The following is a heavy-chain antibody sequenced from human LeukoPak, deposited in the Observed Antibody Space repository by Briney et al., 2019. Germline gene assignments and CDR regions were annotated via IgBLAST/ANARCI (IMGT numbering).Heavy chain of an antibody. CDR2: ISGSGGST. CDR3: AKGGVRPKITMVRGAKDYYYGMDV. V-gene: IGHV3-23*01. J-gene: IGHJ6*04. D-gene: IGHD3-10*01. CDR1: GFTFSSYA. Sequence: GGSLRPSCAASGFTFSSYAMSWVRQAPGKGLEWVSAISGSGGSTYYADSVKGRFTISRDNSKNTLYLQMNSLRAEDTAVYYCAKGGVRPKITMVRGAKDYYYGMDVWGKGTTVTVSS.